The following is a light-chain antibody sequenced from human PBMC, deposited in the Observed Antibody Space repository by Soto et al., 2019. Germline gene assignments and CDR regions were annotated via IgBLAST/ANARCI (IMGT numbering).Light chain of an antibody. CDR3: MQGTHWPT. J-gene: IGKJ1*01. Sequence: DIVMTQSPLSLPVTLGQPASISCRSSQCPVYSDGNIYLSWFHQRPGQSPRRLIYKVSNRESGVPDRFSGSGSGTEFTLRISTVEADDVGVYYCMQGTHWPTFGQGTKVDIK. V-gene: IGKV2-30*01. CDR1: QCPVYSDGNIY. CDR2: KVS.